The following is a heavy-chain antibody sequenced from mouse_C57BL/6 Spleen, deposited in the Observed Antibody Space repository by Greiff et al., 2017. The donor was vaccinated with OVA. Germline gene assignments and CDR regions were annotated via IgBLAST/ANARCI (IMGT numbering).Heavy chain of an antibody. CDR3: ARTYDYDGETFAY. J-gene: IGHJ3*01. D-gene: IGHD2-4*01. CDR2: INPNNGGT. CDR1: GYTFTDYY. V-gene: IGHV1-26*01. Sequence: EVQLQQSGPELVKPGASVKISCKASGYTFTDYYMNWVKQSHGKSLEWIGDINPNNGGTSYNQKFKGKATLTVDKSSSTAYMELRSLTSEDSAVYYCARTYDYDGETFAYWGQGTLVTVSA.